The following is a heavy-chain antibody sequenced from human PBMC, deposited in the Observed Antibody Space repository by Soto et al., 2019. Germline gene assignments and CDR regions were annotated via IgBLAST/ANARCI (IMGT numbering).Heavy chain of an antibody. J-gene: IGHJ4*02. CDR3: ARSHIVPRLLMYPYDY. V-gene: IGHV4-30-2*03. D-gene: IGHD5-12*01. CDR1: GGSICSGGYS. Sequence: TLSLTCAVSGGSICSGGYSWSWIRQPPGKGLEWIGYIYYDGSTYYNPSLKSRVTISLDTSKNQFSLKLSSVTAADPAVYYCARSHIVPRLLMYPYDYWGTGTLVTV. CDR2: IYYDGST.